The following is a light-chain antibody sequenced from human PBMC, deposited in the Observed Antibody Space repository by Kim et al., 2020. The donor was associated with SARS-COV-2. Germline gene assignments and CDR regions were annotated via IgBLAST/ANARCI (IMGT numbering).Light chain of an antibody. CDR2: GAS. V-gene: IGKV1-16*02. CDR3: QQYNTYPLT. CDR1: QDIANK. Sequence: DIQMTQSPLSLSASVGDRVSITCLASQDIANKLAWFQQKPGEAPKSLIYGASTLHSGVPSKFSGSGSGTDFTLTISSLHPEDFATYFCQQYNTYPLTFGPGTKVDIK. J-gene: IGKJ3*01.